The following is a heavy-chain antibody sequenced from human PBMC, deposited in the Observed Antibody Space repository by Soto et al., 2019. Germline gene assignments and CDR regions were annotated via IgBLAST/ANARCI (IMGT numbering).Heavy chain of an antibody. CDR2: IYPGDSDT. D-gene: IGHD3-16*01. CDR3: ARLGIMIDPPAWFDP. V-gene: IGHV5-51*01. Sequence: PGESLKISCKGSGYSFTSYWIGWVRQMPGKGLEWMGIIYPGDSDTRYSPSFQGQVTISADKSISTAYLQWSSLKASDTAMYYCARLGIMIDPPAWFDPWGQGTLVTVSS. J-gene: IGHJ5*02. CDR1: GYSFTSYW.